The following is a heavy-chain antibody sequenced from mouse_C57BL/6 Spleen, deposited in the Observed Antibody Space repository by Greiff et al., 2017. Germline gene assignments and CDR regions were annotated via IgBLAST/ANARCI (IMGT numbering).Heavy chain of an antibody. D-gene: IGHD1-1*01. CDR1: GFTFSSYG. CDR3: ARHYYGSSDWYFDV. CDR2: ISSGGSYT. Sequence: EVKLVESGGDLVKPGGSLKLSCAASGFTFSSYGMSWVRQTPDKRLEWVATISSGGSYTYYPDSVKGRFTISRDNAKNTLYLQMSSLKSEDTAMYDVARHYYGSSDWYFDVWGTGTTVTVSS. J-gene: IGHJ1*03. V-gene: IGHV5-6*02.